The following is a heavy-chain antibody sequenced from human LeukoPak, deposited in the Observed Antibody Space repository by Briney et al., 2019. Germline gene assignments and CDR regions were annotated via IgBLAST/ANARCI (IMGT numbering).Heavy chain of an antibody. D-gene: IGHD3-22*01. CDR3: ARQFYYDSESYYADS. J-gene: IGHJ4*02. V-gene: IGHV4-59*08. CDR1: GGSISSYY. CDR2: IYYSGST. Sequence: KPSETLSLTCTVSGGSISSYYWSWIRQPPGKGLEWIGYIYYSGSTNYNPSLKSRVTISVDTSKNQFSLKLTSMTAADTAVYYCARQFYYDSESYYADSWGQGTLVTVSS.